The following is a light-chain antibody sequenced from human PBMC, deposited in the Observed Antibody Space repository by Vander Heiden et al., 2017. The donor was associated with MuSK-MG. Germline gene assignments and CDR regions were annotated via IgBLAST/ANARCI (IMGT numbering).Light chain of an antibody. CDR3: QQDGSSHS. V-gene: IGKV3-20*01. CDR1: QSVSSSY. J-gene: IGKJ4*01. CDR2: GAS. Sequence: ETVLTQSPGTLSLSPGERATLSCRASQSVSSSYLAWYQQKPGQAPRLLIYGASSRATGIPDSFSGSGSGTDFTLTISRLEPEDFAVYYCQQDGSSHSFGGGTKVEIK.